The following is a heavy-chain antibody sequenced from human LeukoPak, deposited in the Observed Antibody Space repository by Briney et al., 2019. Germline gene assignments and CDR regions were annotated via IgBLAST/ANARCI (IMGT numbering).Heavy chain of an antibody. Sequence: PSQTLFLTCTVSGGSISSGGYYWSWIRQPPGKGLEWIGYIYHSGSTYYNPSLKSRVTISVDRSKNQFSLKLSSVTAADTAVYYCARDVHDSVDYWGQGTLVTVSS. CDR2: IYHSGST. J-gene: IGHJ4*02. D-gene: IGHD1-1*01. CDR1: GGSISSGGYY. CDR3: ARDVHDSVDY. V-gene: IGHV4-30-2*01.